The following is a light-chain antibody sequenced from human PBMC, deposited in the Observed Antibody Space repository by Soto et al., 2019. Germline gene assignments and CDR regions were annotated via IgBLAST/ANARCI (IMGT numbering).Light chain of an antibody. V-gene: IGKV2-28*01. Sequence: DIVMTQSPLSLPVTPGEPASISCRSSQSLLHSNGYNYLDWYLQKPGQSPQLLIYLGSNRASGVPDRFSGSGSGTDFTLKISRVEAADVGAYYCMQALQTPLTFGGGTKVEIK. CDR3: MQALQTPLT. CDR2: LGS. CDR1: QSLLHSNGYNY. J-gene: IGKJ4*01.